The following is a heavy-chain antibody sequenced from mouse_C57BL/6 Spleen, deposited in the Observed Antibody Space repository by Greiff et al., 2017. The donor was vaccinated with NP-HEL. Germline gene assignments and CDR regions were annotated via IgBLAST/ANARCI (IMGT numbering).Heavy chain of an antibody. V-gene: IGHV14-3*01. CDR3: ASLYGSSYYFDY. Sequence: EVQRVESVAELVRPGASVKLSCTASGFNIKNTYMHWVKQRPEQGLEWIGRIDPANGNTKYAPKFQGKATITADTSSNTAYLQLSSLTSEDTAIYYCASLYGSSYYFDYWGQGTTLTVSS. J-gene: IGHJ2*01. D-gene: IGHD1-1*01. CDR1: GFNIKNTY. CDR2: IDPANGNT.